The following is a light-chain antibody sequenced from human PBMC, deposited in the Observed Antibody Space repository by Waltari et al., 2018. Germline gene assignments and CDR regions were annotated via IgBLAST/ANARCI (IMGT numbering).Light chain of an antibody. V-gene: IGKV4-1*01. J-gene: IGKJ1*01. Sequence: DIVMTQSPDSLAVSLGERATLNCKSSQSLLYSSNNKNNLAWYQQKPGQPPKLLIYWASTRESGVPDRFSGSGSGIHFTLTISSLQAEDVAVYYCQQYYNTPRTFGQGTKVEIK. CDR1: QSLLYSSNNKNN. CDR2: WAS. CDR3: QQYYNTPRT.